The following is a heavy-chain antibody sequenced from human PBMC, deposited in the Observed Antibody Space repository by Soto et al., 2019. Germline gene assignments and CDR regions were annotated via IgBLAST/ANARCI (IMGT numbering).Heavy chain of an antibody. CDR1: GYTFTSYG. J-gene: IGHJ5*02. CDR2: ISGFNDDT. Sequence: QLVQSGVEMKNPGASLKVSCKASGYTFTSYGISWVRQAPGQGLEWMGWISGFNDDTNHAQKFQGRVTVTKDTSTSTAYMELRSLNSDDTAMYYCARSGSYYPARNWFGPWGQGTLVIVSS. CDR3: ARSGSYYPARNWFGP. V-gene: IGHV1-18*01. D-gene: IGHD3-10*01.